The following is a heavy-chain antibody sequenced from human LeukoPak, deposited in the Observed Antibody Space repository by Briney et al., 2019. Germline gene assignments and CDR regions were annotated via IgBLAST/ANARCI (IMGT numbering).Heavy chain of an antibody. D-gene: IGHD3-10*01. Sequence: GGSLRLSCAASGFIFDDYGMSWVRQARGKGLEWVSSISSSSSYIYYADSVKGRFTISRDNAKNSLYLQMNSLRAEDTAVYHCARDLVLWFGGLGYFDLWGRGTLVTVSS. V-gene: IGHV3-21*01. CDR2: ISSSSSYI. J-gene: IGHJ2*01. CDR3: ARDLVLWFGGLGYFDL. CDR1: GFIFDDYG.